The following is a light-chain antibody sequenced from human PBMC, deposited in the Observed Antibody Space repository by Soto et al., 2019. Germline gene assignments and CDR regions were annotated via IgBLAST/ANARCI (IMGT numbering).Light chain of an antibody. J-gene: IGKJ4*01. CDR2: GAS. CDR1: QSVRSRY. CDR3: QQYGSSPS. V-gene: IGKV3-20*01. Sequence: EIVLTQSPGTLSLSPGERVTLSCRASQSVRSRYLAWYQQKPGQAPSLLIYGASNRATGIADRFSGSGSGTDFTLTISRLEPEDFEVYYCQQYGSSPSFGGGTKVEIK.